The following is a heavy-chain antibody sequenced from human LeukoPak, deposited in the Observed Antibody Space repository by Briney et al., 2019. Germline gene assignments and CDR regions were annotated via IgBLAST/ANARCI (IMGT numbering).Heavy chain of an antibody. D-gene: IGHD2-2*01. CDR1: GYTFTKYA. J-gene: IGHJ3*02. V-gene: IGHV1-3*01. CDR3: AREACSSTRCYDLGFDI. CDR2: ITAGNGNT. Sequence: ASVKVSCEASGYTFTKYAIHWVRQAPGQTLEWMAWITAGNGNTKYSQKIQGRVTITRDTSASIVYMELSSLRSEDTAVYYCAREACSSTRCYDLGFDIWGQGTMVTVSS.